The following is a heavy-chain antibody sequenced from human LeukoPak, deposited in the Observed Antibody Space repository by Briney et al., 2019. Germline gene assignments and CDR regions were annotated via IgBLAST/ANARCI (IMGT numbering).Heavy chain of an antibody. CDR2: IIPIFGTA. J-gene: IGHJ6*02. V-gene: IGHV1-69*13. Sequence: REASVTVSCKASGGTFSSYAISWVRQAPGQGLEWMGGIIPIFGTANYAQKFQGRVTITADESTSTAYMELSSLRSEDTAVYYCARGGRYCGGDCYLGMDVWGQGTTVTVSS. D-gene: IGHD2-21*01. CDR3: ARGGRYCGGDCYLGMDV. CDR1: GGTFSSYA.